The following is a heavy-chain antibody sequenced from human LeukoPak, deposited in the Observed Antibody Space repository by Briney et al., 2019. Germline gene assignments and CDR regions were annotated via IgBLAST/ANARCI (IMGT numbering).Heavy chain of an antibody. V-gene: IGHV4-39*01. CDR3: ARHGGIDY. J-gene: IGHJ4*02. CDR2: IYYSGST. D-gene: IGHD3-3*01. Sequence: SETLSLTCTVSGGSISSSSYYWGWIRQPPGKGLEWIGSIYYSGSTYYNPSLKSRVTISVDTSKNQFSLKLSSVTAADTAVYYCARHGGIDYWGQGTLVTASS. CDR1: GGSISSSSYY.